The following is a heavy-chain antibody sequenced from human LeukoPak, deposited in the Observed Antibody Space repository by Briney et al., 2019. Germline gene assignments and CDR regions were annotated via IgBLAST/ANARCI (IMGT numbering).Heavy chain of an antibody. D-gene: IGHD3-10*01. CDR1: GFTFSSYS. CDR2: ISSSSSYI. Sequence: GGSLRLSCAASGFTFSSYSMNWVRQAPGKGLEWVSSISSSSSYIYYADSVKGRFTISRDNAKNSLYLQMNSLRAEDTAVCYCASWITMVRGVIRGMDVWGQGTTVTVSS. J-gene: IGHJ6*02. CDR3: ASWITMVRGVIRGMDV. V-gene: IGHV3-21*01.